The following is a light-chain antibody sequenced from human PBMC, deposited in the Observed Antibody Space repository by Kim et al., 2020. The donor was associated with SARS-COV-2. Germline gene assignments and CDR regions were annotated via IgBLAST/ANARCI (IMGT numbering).Light chain of an antibody. CDR1: SLRSYY. CDR3: NSRDSSGNHLV. V-gene: IGLV3-19*01. CDR2: GKN. Sequence: AFGQTGRIACHGDSLRSYYASWYQQKPGQAPVLVIYGKNNRPSGIPDRFSGSSSGNTASLTITGAQAEDEADYYCNSRDSSGNHLVFGGGTQLTVL. J-gene: IGLJ2*01.